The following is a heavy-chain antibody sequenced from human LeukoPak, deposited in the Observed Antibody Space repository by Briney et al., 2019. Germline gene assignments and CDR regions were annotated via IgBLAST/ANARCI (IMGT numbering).Heavy chain of an antibody. CDR2: INPNSGGT. V-gene: IGHV1-2*02. Sequence: ASVKVSCKASGYTFTGYYMHWVRQAPGQGLEWMGWINPNSGGTNYAQKFQGRVTMTRDTSISTAYMELSRLRSDDTAVYYCARPITIFPHYMDVWGKGTTVTVSS. CDR3: ARPITIFPHYMDV. J-gene: IGHJ6*03. CDR1: GYTFTGYY. D-gene: IGHD3-3*01.